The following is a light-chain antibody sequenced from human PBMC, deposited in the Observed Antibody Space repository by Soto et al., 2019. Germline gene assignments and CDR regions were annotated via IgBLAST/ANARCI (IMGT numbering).Light chain of an antibody. V-gene: IGKV3-11*01. J-gene: IGKJ3*01. CDR1: QSVSSY. Sequence: VMKQSPATLSVSLEEGDTLSRWHSQSVSSYLAWYQQKPRQAHRLLIYDVSNRATGIPARFSGSRCGTDFTLTISSLEPEDVAVYYCQQRSNWPRFTFGHGTKVDIK. CDR3: QQRSNWPRFT. CDR2: DVS.